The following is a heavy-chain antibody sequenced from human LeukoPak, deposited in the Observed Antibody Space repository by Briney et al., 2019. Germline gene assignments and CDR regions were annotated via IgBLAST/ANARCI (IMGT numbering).Heavy chain of an antibody. CDR3: ASGGGMIVF. Sequence: GGSLRLSCAASGFTFSNYEMNWVRQAPGKGLEWVSYISSSSSTIYYADSVKGRFTISRDNAKNSLYLQMNSLRAEDTAVYYCASGGGMIVFWGQGTLVTVSS. CDR1: GFTFSNYE. J-gene: IGHJ4*02. CDR2: ISSSSSTI. D-gene: IGHD3-22*01. V-gene: IGHV3-48*01.